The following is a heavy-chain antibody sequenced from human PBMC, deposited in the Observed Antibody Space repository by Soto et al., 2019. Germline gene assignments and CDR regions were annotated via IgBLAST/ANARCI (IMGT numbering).Heavy chain of an antibody. Sequence: PGGSLRLSCAASGFTFSSYAMSWVRQAPGKGLEWVPAISGSGGSTYYADSVKGRFTISRDNSKNTLYLQMNSLRAEDTAVYYCAKVRDVRDYYYGMDVWGQGTTVTVSS. CDR2: ISGSGGST. J-gene: IGHJ6*02. CDR1: GFTFSSYA. V-gene: IGHV3-23*01. CDR3: AKVRDVRDYYYGMDV.